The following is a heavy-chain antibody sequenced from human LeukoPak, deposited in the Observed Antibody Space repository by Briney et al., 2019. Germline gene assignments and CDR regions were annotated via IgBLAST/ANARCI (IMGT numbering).Heavy chain of an antibody. V-gene: IGHV4-59*01. CDR3: ATFHSSSWYLDY. Sequence: SETLSLTCTVSGGSISSYYWSWIRQPPAKGLEWIGYIYYSGSTNYNPSLKSRVTISVDTSKNQFSLKLSSVTAADTAVYYCATFHSSSWYLDYWGQGTLVTVSS. CDR1: GGSISSYY. D-gene: IGHD6-13*01. J-gene: IGHJ4*02. CDR2: IYYSGST.